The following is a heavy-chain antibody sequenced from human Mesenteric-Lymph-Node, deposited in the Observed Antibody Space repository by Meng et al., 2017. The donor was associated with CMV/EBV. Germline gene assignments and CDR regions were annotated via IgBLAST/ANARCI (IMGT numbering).Heavy chain of an antibody. V-gene: IGHV3-30*02. CDR3: AKGYYNGMDV. Sequence: GESLKISCVASGFTFSAYGMHWVRQAPGKGLEWVAFIRYDGSNKYYADSVKGRFTISRDNSKNTLYLQMNSLRAEDTAVFYCAKGYYNGMDVWGQGTTVTVSS. J-gene: IGHJ6*02. CDR1: GFTFSAYG. CDR2: IRYDGSNK.